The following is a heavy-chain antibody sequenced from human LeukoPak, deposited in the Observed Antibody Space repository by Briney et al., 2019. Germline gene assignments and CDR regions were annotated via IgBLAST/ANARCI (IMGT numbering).Heavy chain of an antibody. J-gene: IGHJ6*02. CDR2: INPTSGGT. D-gene: IGHD2-15*01. V-gene: IGHV1-2*02. CDR1: GYTFIDNY. CDR3: AICSGGSCYPHGMDV. Sequence: GASVKVSCKASGYTFIDNYMHWLRQAPGQGLEWMGWINPTSGGTNYAQNFQGRVTMTRGTSISTAYMELRRLRSDDTAVYYCAICSGGSCYPHGMDVWGQGTTVTVSS.